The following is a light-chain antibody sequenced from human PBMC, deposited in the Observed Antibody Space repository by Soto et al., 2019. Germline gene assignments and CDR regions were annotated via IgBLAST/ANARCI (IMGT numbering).Light chain of an antibody. CDR1: QSIASF. Sequence: DIQMTQSPTSLSASIGDTVTITCRASQSIASFLNWLQLKPGKAPKLLIYSASSLQRGVPSRFSGSGSGTDFTLTVSSLRPEDSATYFCQQTYSSPPTFGQGTKVDIK. CDR3: QQTYSSPPT. V-gene: IGKV1-39*01. CDR2: SAS. J-gene: IGKJ1*01.